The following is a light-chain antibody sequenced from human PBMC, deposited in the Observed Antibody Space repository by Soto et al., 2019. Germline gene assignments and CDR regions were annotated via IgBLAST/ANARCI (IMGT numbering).Light chain of an antibody. CDR1: QSLAHSDGNTY. V-gene: IGKV2-30*02. Sequence: DVVMTQSPLSLPVTLGQPASISCTSSQSLAHSDGNTYLNWFRQRPGQSPRRLIYNVSNRESGVPDRFSGSGSGTEFTLRISRVEAEDVGVYYCMQATRWPWTFGQGTKVEIK. J-gene: IGKJ1*01. CDR3: MQATRWPWT. CDR2: NVS.